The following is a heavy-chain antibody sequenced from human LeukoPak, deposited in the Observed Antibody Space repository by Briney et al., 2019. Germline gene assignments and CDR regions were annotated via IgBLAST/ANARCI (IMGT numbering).Heavy chain of an antibody. CDR2: IYYSGST. CDR3: ARYSPSMGVFDY. CDR1: GSSISSGGYY. D-gene: IGHD2-21*01. V-gene: IGHV4-61*08. Sequence: PSETLSLTCTVSGSSISSGGYYWSWIRQPPGKGLEWIGYIYYSGSTNYNPSLESRVTISVDTSKNQFSLKLSSVTAADTAVYYCARYSPSMGVFDYWGQGTLVTVSS. J-gene: IGHJ4*02.